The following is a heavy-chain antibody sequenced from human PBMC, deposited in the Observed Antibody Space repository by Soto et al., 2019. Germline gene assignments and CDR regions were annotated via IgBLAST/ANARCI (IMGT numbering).Heavy chain of an antibody. D-gene: IGHD2-21*02. CDR2: IYWDDDK. Sequence: QITLKESGPTLVKPTQTLTLTCTFSGLSLSTTGVGVGWIRQPPGKALEWLALIYWDDDKRYSPSLKSRITIPTDNSKNQVVLTMTNMDPVDTATYYCVQSRCGGDCLQSYSSHAYYGLDVWGKGTTVTVSS. CDR3: VQSRCGGDCLQSYSSHAYYGLDV. V-gene: IGHV2-5*02. CDR1: GLSLSTTGVG. J-gene: IGHJ6*04.